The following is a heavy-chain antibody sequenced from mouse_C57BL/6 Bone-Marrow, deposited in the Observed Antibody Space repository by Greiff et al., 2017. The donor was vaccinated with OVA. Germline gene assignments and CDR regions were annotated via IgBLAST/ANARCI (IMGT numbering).Heavy chain of an antibody. V-gene: IGHV2-2*01. CDR1: GFSLTSYG. J-gene: IGHJ2*01. CDR3: ARNWGLRPLYYFDY. D-gene: IGHD2-2*01. Sequence: VKVVESGPGLVQPSQSLSITCTVSGFSLTSYGVHWVRQSPGKGLEWLGVIWSGGSTDYNAAFISRLSISKDNSKSQVFFKMNSLQADDTAIYYCARNWGLRPLYYFDYWGQGTTLTVSS. CDR2: IWSGGST.